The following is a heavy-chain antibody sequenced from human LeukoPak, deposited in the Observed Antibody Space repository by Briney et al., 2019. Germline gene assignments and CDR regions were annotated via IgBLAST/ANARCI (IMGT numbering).Heavy chain of an antibody. CDR1: GGTFSSYA. CDR2: IIPIFGTA. J-gene: IGHJ4*02. CDR3: ASCRGSSWYEFDY. V-gene: IGHV1-69*06. D-gene: IGHD6-13*01. Sequence: SVKVSCKASGGTFSSYAISWVRQAPGQGLEWMGGIIPIFGTANYAQKFQGRVTITADKTTSTAYMELSSLRSEDTAVSYCASCRGSSWYEFDYWGQGTLVTVPS.